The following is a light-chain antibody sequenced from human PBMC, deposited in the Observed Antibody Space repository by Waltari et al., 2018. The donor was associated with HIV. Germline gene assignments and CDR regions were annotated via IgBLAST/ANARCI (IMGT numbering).Light chain of an antibody. V-gene: IGLV1-40*01. CDR3: QSYDISLSASVV. CDR1: SPTIGAAYD. CDR2: GNK. J-gene: IGLJ2*01. Sequence: QSMLTQPPSVSGAPGQRVTISCPGSSPTIGAAYDVHWYQQIPGTAPKLLISGNKNRPSGVPDRFSASKSGTSASLTISGLQAEDEADYFCQSYDISLSASVVFGGGTRLTVL.